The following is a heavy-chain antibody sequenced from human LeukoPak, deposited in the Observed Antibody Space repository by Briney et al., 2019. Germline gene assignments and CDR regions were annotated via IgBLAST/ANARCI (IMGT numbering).Heavy chain of an antibody. V-gene: IGHV1-3*01. CDR2: INAGNGNT. Sequence: ASVKVSCTASGYTFTSYAMHWVRQAPGQGLEWMGWINAGNGNTKYSQKFQGRVTITRDTSASTAYMELSSLRSEDTAVYYCARDWGDVGPFDYWGQGTLVTVSS. CDR3: ARDWGDVGPFDY. D-gene: IGHD3-16*01. J-gene: IGHJ4*02. CDR1: GYTFTSYA.